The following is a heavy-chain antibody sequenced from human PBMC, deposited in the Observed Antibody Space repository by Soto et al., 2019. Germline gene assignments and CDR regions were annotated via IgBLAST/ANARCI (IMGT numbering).Heavy chain of an antibody. CDR1: GYTFTSYY. CDR3: ARDYGDYLNWFDP. Sequence: QVQLVQSGAEVKKPGASVKVSCKASGYTFTSYYMHWVRQAPGQGLEWMGIINPSGGSTSYAQKFQGRVTMTRDTSISTAYMEVSRVTSDDTAVYYCARDYGDYLNWFDPWGQGTLVTVSS. D-gene: IGHD4-17*01. V-gene: IGHV1-46*01. J-gene: IGHJ5*02. CDR2: INPSGGST.